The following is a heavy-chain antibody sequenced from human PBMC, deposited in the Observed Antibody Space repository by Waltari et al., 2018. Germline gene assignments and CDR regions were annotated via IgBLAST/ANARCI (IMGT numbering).Heavy chain of an antibody. CDR1: GFTFSSYA. D-gene: IGHD2-8*02. Sequence: QVQLVESGGGVVQPGRSLRLSCAASGFTFSSYAMHWVRQAPGKGREWVAVISYDGSNKYYADSVKGRFTISRDNSKNTLYLQMNSLRAEDTAVYYCARDRGCTGGVCYSRYYYYGMDVWGQGTTVTVSS. V-gene: IGHV3-30-3*01. J-gene: IGHJ6*02. CDR2: ISYDGSNK. CDR3: ARDRGCTGGVCYSRYYYYGMDV.